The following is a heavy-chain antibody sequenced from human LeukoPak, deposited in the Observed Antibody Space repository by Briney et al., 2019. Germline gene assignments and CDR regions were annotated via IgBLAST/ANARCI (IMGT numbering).Heavy chain of an antibody. Sequence: ASVKVSCKASGYTFTSYGISWVRQAPGQGLEWMGWINPNSGGTNYAQKLQGRVTMTTDTSTSTAYMELRSLRSDDTAVYYCARGGNSGWRTPNDDYWGQGTLVTVSS. V-gene: IGHV1-18*01. J-gene: IGHJ4*02. CDR2: INPNSGGT. CDR3: ARGGNSGWRTPNDDY. CDR1: GYTFTSYG. D-gene: IGHD6-19*01.